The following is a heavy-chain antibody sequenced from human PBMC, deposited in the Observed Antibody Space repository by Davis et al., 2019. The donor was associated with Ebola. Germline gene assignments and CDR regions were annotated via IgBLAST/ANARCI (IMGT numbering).Heavy chain of an antibody. V-gene: IGHV4-31*03. CDR1: GGSISSGGYY. J-gene: IGHJ5*02. Sequence: MPSVTLSLTCTVSGGSISSGGYYWSWIRQHPGKGLEWIGYIYYSGSTYYNPSLKSRVTISVDTSKNQFSLKLSSVTAADTAVYYCARVAYDFWSGLENWFDPWGQGTLVTVSS. CDR3: ARVAYDFWSGLENWFDP. CDR2: IYYSGST. D-gene: IGHD3-3*01.